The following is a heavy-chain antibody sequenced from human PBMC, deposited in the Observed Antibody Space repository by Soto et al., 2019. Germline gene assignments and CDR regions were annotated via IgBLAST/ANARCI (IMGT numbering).Heavy chain of an antibody. CDR3: AKGRYCSGGSCQYIGVY. CDR2: ISGSGGST. Sequence: TGGSLILSCAASGFTFSSYSMSWVRQAPGKGLEWVSAISGSGGSTYYADSVKGRFTISRDNSKNTLYLQMNSLRAEDTAVYYCAKGRYCSGGSCQYIGVYWGQGTLVTVSS. J-gene: IGHJ4*02. V-gene: IGHV3-23*01. D-gene: IGHD2-15*01. CDR1: GFTFSSYS.